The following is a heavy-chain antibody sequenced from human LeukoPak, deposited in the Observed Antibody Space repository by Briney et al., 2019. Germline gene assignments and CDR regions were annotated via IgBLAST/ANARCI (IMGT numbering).Heavy chain of an antibody. J-gene: IGHJ4*02. D-gene: IGHD2-2*01. CDR2: INPSGGST. Sequence: ASVKVSCKASGGTFSSYAISWVRQAPGQGLEWMGIINPSGGSTSYAQKFQGRVTMTRDTSTSTVYMELSSLRSEDTAVYYCARGISSTPEWRTSKGPDYWGQGTLVTVSS. CDR1: GGTFSSYA. V-gene: IGHV1-46*01. CDR3: ARGISSTPEWRTSKGPDY.